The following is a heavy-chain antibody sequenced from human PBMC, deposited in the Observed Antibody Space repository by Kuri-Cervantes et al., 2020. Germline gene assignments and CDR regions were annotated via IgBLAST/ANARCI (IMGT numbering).Heavy chain of an antibody. V-gene: IGHV3-30*03. J-gene: IGHJ4*02. CDR2: ISDDGSNR. CDR1: GFTFSSYG. Sequence: GESLKISCAASGFTFSSYGMHWVRQAPGKGLEWVAVISDDGSNRIYADSVKGRFTISRDNPKKTLYLQMTSLTTEDTAVYYCARVSESYYYFDYWGQGSLVTVSS. D-gene: IGHD1-26*01. CDR3: ARVSESYYYFDY.